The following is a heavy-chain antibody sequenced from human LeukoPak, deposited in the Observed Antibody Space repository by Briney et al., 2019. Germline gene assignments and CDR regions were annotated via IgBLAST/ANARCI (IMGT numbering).Heavy chain of an antibody. J-gene: IGHJ4*02. D-gene: IGHD3-22*01. Sequence: GSLRLSCAASGFTFSSYEMNWVRQAPGKGLEWVSYIGSSGSTIYYADSVKGRFTISRDNAKNSLYLQMNSLRAEDTAVYYCARDGLLYDSSGYYYGYWGQGTLVTVSS. CDR2: IGSSGSTI. CDR1: GFTFSSYE. CDR3: ARDGLLYDSSGYYYGY. V-gene: IGHV3-48*03.